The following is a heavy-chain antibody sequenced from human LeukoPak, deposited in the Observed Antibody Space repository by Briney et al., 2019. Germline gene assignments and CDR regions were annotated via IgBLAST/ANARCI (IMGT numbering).Heavy chain of an antibody. J-gene: IGHJ4*02. CDR2: ISGSGGST. D-gene: IGHD6-19*01. V-gene: IGHV3-23*01. CDR1: GFTFNKYW. Sequence: GGSLRLSCAASGFTFNKYWMSWVRQAPGKGLEWVSAISGSGGSTYYADSVKGRFTISRDNSKNTLYLQMNSLRAEDTAVYYCAKGAGYSSGWYGDYFDYWGQGTLVTVSS. CDR3: AKGAGYSSGWYGDYFDY.